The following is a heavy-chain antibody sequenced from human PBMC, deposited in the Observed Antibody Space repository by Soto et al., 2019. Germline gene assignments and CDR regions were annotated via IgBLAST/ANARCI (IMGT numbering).Heavy chain of an antibody. CDR3: ATRPLLPGAP. CDR1: GFTFTGND. V-gene: IGHV3-53*01. J-gene: IGHJ3*01. D-gene: IGHD3-22*01. Sequence: EVQLVESGGGLIQPGGSLRLSCAASGFTFTGNDMNWVRQAPGKGLEWVSLLYSSGSTDYADSVKGRFTISRDNSKNTLYLQMSSLRAEDTAVYYCATRPLLPGAPWGQGTMVTVSS. CDR2: LYSSGST.